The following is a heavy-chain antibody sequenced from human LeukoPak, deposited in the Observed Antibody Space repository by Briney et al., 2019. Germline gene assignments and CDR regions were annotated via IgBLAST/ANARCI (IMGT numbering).Heavy chain of an antibody. CDR2: ISVSGANT. CDR1: GFTFGSYT. CDR3: AKVPGAAVAGTRRWFDA. D-gene: IGHD6-19*01. Sequence: GGSLRLSCVASGFTFGSYTMSWVRLAPGRGLEWVSTISVSGANTYYADSVKGRFTISRDNSKNKLFLQMSSLRAEDTAVYYCAKVPGAAVAGTRRWFDAWGQGTLVTVSS. J-gene: IGHJ5*02. V-gene: IGHV3-23*01.